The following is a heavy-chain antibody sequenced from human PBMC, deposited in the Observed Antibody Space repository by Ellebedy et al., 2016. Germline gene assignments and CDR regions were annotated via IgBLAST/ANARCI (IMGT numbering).Heavy chain of an antibody. D-gene: IGHD3-3*01. CDR1: GGSISSSSYY. CDR3: ARHEEFITIFGVVFDAFDI. Sequence: SETLSLTCTVSGGSISSSSYYWGWIRQPPGKGLEWIGCIYYSGSTYYNPSLKSRVTISVDTSKNQFSLKLSSVTAADTAVYYCARHEEFITIFGVVFDAFDIWGQGTMVTVSS. V-gene: IGHV4-39*01. J-gene: IGHJ3*02. CDR2: IYYSGST.